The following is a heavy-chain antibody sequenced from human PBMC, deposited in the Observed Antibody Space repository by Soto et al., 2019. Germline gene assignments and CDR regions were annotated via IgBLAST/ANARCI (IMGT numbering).Heavy chain of an antibody. J-gene: IGHJ5*01. V-gene: IGHV3-15*01. Sequence: EVQLVESGGGSPKPGGSVRLSCAASGFTFTDAWMNWVRQVPGEGLEWVGHVKSPIDGGTTDSAAALDGRVTISREDSNNIVYLPRHRLRTYAKAVYDCATGSARFDFWGQGTLVTVAS. CDR3: ATGSARFDF. D-gene: IGHD6-6*01. CDR2: VKSPIDGGTT. CDR1: GFTFTDAW.